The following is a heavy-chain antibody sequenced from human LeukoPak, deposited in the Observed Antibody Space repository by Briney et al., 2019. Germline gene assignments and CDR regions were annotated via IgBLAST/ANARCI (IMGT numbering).Heavy chain of an antibody. CDR2: INTNTGNP. D-gene: IGHD3-9*01. J-gene: IGHJ4*02. CDR1: GYTFTSYA. Sequence: ASVKVSCKASGYTFTSYAMNWVRQAPGQGLEWMGWINTNTGNPTYAQGFTGRFVFSLDTSVSTAYLQISSLKAEDTAVYYCARTLPTRMRYDILTGYYPDYWGQGTLVTVSS. V-gene: IGHV7-4-1*02. CDR3: ARTLPTRMRYDILTGYYPDY.